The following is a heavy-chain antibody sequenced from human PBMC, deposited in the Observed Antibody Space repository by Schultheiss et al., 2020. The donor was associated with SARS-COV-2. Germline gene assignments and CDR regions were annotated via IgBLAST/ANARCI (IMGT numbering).Heavy chain of an antibody. V-gene: IGHV4-61*08. CDR1: GGSISSGGYS. CDR3: ARGFEYSSSPIDY. J-gene: IGHJ4*02. CDR2: IYYSGST. D-gene: IGHD6-6*01. Sequence: SETLSLTCTVSGGSISSGGYSWSWIRQPPGKGLEWIGYIYYSGSTNYNPSLKSRVTISVDTSKNQFSLKLSSVTAADTAVYYCARGFEYSSSPIDYWGQGTLVTVSS.